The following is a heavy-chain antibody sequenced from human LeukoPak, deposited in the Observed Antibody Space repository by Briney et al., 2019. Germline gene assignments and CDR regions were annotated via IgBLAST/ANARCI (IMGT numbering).Heavy chain of an antibody. Sequence: SETLSLTCAVYGGSFSGYYWSWIRQPPGKGLEWIGEINHSGSTNYNPSLKSRVTISVDTSKNQFSLKLSSVTAADTAVYYRARSGHDYYYYYMDVWGKGTTVTVSS. CDR3: ARSGHDYYYYYMDV. CDR1: GGSFSGYY. D-gene: IGHD3-10*01. V-gene: IGHV4-34*01. CDR2: INHSGST. J-gene: IGHJ6*03.